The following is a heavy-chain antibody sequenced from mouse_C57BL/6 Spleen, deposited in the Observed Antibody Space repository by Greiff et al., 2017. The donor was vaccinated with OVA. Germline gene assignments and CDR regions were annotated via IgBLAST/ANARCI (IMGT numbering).Heavy chain of an antibody. D-gene: IGHD2-4*01. CDR1: GFTFSSYG. CDR3: ARHSPYDYDGYFDY. Sequence: EVKLVESGGDLVKPGGSLKLSCAASGFTFSSYGMSWVRQTPDKRLEWVATISSGGSYTYYPDSVKGRFTISRDNAKNTLYLQMSSLKSEDTAMYYCARHSPYDYDGYFDYWGQGTTLTVSS. CDR2: ISSGGSYT. V-gene: IGHV5-6*01. J-gene: IGHJ2*01.